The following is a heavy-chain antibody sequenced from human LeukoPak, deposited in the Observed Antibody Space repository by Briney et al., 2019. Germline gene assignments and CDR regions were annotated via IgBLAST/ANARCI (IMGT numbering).Heavy chain of an antibody. V-gene: IGHV3-23*01. J-gene: IGHJ4*02. CDR1: GFSFSDYA. CDR3: ARVIGSYGDSAY. CDR2: ISGGGTNT. Sequence: GSLRLSCAASGFSFSDYAMTWVRQAPGKGLEWVSSISGGGTNTYRSASATGRFTISRDNAKNSLYLQMDSLRAEDTAVYYCARVIGSYGDSAYWGQGTLVTVSS. D-gene: IGHD4-17*01.